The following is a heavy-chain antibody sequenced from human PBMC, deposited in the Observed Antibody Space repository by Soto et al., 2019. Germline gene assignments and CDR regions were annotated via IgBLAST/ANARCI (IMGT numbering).Heavy chain of an antibody. CDR1: GGTFGSHG. CDR3: ARAAMANFDY. V-gene: IGHV1-69*13. D-gene: IGHD5-18*01. CDR2: FIAMLGTP. J-gene: IGHJ4*02. Sequence: SVKVSCKASGGTFGSHGIAWVRQAPGQGLEWMGGFIAMLGTPTYAKKVQGRATITADESLTSSYLELRSLRSEDTGVYFCARAAMANFDYWGQGTVVTVSS.